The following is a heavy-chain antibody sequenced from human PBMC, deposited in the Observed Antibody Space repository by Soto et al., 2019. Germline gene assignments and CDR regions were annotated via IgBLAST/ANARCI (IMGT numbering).Heavy chain of an antibody. V-gene: IGHV1-69*02. D-gene: IGHD4-17*01. Sequence: QVQLVQSGAEVKKPGSSVKVSCKASGGTFSSYTISWVRQAPGQGLEWMGRIIPILGIANYAQKFQGRVKLTADKSTSTAYMELSSLRYEDTAVYYCARTTVTDWYFDLWGRGTLVTVSS. CDR1: GGTFSSYT. CDR3: ARTTVTDWYFDL. J-gene: IGHJ2*01. CDR2: IIPILGIA.